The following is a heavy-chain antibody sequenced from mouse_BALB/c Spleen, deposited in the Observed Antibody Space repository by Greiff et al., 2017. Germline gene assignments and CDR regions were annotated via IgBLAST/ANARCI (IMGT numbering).Heavy chain of an antibody. J-gene: IGHJ2*01. CDR3: ARDLLRLRSGYFDY. CDR1: GFTFSDYY. D-gene: IGHD1-2*01. Sequence: DVMLVESGGGLVKPGGSLKLSCAASGFTFSDYYMYWVRQTPEKRLEWVATISDGGSYTYYPDSVKGRFTISRDNAKNNLYLQMSSLKSEDTAMYYCARDLLRLRSGYFDYWGQGTTLTVSS. V-gene: IGHV5-4*02. CDR2: ISDGGSYT.